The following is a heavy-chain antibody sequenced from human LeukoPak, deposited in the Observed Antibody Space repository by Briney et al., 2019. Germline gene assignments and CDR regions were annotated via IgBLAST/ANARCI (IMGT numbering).Heavy chain of an antibody. J-gene: IGHJ4*02. CDR1: GGSVSSSSYY. V-gene: IGHV4-39*01. Sequence: RPSETLSLTCTVSGGSVSSSSYYWGWIRQPPGNGLEWIGSIYYSGSTYYNPSLKSRVTISVDTSKNQFSLKLSSVTAADTAVYYCARGLVEYTNNYFDYWGQGTLVTVSS. D-gene: IGHD1-26*01. CDR2: IYYSGST. CDR3: ARGLVEYTNNYFDY.